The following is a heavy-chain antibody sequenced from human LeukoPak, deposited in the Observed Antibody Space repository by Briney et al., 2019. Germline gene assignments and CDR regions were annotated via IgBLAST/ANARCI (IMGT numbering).Heavy chain of an antibody. V-gene: IGHV3-23*01. CDR2: ISGSGGST. Sequence: GGSLRLSCAASGFTFSSYATSWVRQAPGKGLEWVSAISGSGGSTYYADSVKGRFTISRDNSKNTLYLQMNSLRAEDTAVYYCAGFYYYGSGSYYDAFDIWGQGTMVTVSS. CDR3: AGFYYYGSGSYYDAFDI. CDR1: GFTFSSYA. D-gene: IGHD3-10*01. J-gene: IGHJ3*02.